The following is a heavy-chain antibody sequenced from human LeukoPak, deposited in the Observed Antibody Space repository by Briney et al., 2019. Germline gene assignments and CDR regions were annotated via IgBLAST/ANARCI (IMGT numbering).Heavy chain of an antibody. CDR2: ISSSGSTI. Sequence: GGSLRLSCAASGFTFSDYYMSWIRQAPGKGLEWVSYISSSGSTIYYADSVKGRFTISRDNAKNSLYLQMNSLRAEDTAVYYCARDRQFTVASGYYRYYYYGMDVWGQGTTVTVSS. J-gene: IGHJ6*02. CDR1: GFTFSDYY. D-gene: IGHD3-22*01. V-gene: IGHV3-11*01. CDR3: ARDRQFTVASGYYRYYYYGMDV.